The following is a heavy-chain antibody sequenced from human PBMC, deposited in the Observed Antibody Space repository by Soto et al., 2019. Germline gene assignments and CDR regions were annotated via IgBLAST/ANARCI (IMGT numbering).Heavy chain of an antibody. Sequence: GGSLRLSCAASGFTFSDYYMSWIRQAPGKGLEWVSYISSSGSTIYYADSVKGRFTISRDNAKNSLYLQMNSLRAEDTAVYYWARTSEQYSSSKWFDPWGQGTLVTVSS. V-gene: IGHV3-11*01. J-gene: IGHJ5*02. D-gene: IGHD6-6*01. CDR2: ISSSGSTI. CDR3: ARTSEQYSSSKWFDP. CDR1: GFTFSDYY.